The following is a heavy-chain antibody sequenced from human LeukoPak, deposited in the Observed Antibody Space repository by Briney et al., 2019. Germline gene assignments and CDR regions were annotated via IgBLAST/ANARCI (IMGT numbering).Heavy chain of an antibody. CDR1: GASITSYY. CDR3: ARWGESGDSVVHAFDI. D-gene: IGHD2-21*02. CDR2: GHHSGTT. Sequence: PSETLSLTCTVSGASITSYYWNWMRQSPGKGLEWIGYGHHSGTTNYNPSLESRGTISVDTSKNQFSLKLSSVSVADTAVYYCARWGESGDSVVHAFDIWGRGTMVTVSS. V-gene: IGHV4-59*01. J-gene: IGHJ3*02.